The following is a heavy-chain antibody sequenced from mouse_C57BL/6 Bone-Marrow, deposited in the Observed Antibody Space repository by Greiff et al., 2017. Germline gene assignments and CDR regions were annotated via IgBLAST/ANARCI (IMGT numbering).Heavy chain of an antibody. V-gene: IGHV5-17*01. CDR1: GFTFSDYG. J-gene: IGHJ3*01. CDR2: ISSGSSTI. D-gene: IGHD2-3*01. CDR3: ARQWLLLRWFAY. Sequence: EVKLMESGGGLVKPGGSLKLSCAASGFTFSDYGMHWVRQAPEKGLEWVAYISSGSSTIYYADTVKGRFTISRDNAKNTLFLQMTSLRSEDTAMYYCARQWLLLRWFAYWGQGTLVTVSA.